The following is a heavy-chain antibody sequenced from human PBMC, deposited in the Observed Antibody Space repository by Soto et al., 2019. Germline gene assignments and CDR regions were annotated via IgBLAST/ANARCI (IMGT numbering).Heavy chain of an antibody. CDR1: GDRVSRNSTA. CDR2: TYYRSKWYN. CDR3: ATLCLELQRDGMDV. Sequence: SQTLSLTCAISGDRVSRNSTAWNCIIRSGSRCLEWLGSTYYRSKWYNDYAVAGKSRITINPDTSMNQFSLQLNSVTPADTAENYWATLCLELQRDGMDVWGQGTTVTVSS. J-gene: IGHJ6*02. V-gene: IGHV6-1*01. D-gene: IGHD2-2*01.